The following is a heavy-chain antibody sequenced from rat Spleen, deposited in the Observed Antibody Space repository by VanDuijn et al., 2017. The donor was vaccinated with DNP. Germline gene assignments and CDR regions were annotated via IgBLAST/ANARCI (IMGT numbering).Heavy chain of an antibody. CDR1: GFPLTSYG. CDR2: IWNNGGT. V-gene: IGHV2-41*01. CDR3: ARSPETSYIYFPWAY. D-gene: IGHD1-2*01. J-gene: IGHJ3*01. Sequence: QVQLKESGPGLVQPSETLSLTCTVSGFPLTSYGVSWVRQSPGKGLEWMGVIWNNGGTRYNSVLKSRLRISKDTSKSQVFLKMNSLQTEDTATYYCARSPETSYIYFPWAYWGQGTLVIVSS.